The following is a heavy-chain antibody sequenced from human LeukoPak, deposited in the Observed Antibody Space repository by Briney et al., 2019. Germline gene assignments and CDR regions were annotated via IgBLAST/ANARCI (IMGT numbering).Heavy chain of an antibody. Sequence: ASVKVSCKASGYTYTNYGISWVRQAPGQGLEWMGWISGYNGHTNYAQRLQGRVTMTTHTSTSTAYMELRSLRSDDTAVYYCARAGHRKYYYDNAYDYWGQGTLVTVSS. V-gene: IGHV1-18*01. D-gene: IGHD3-22*01. J-gene: IGHJ4*02. CDR2: ISGYNGHT. CDR3: ARAGHRKYYYDNAYDY. CDR1: GYTYTNYG.